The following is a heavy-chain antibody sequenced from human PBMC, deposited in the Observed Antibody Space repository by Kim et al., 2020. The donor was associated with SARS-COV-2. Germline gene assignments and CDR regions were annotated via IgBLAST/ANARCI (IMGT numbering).Heavy chain of an antibody. CDR2: ISSSGSTI. D-gene: IGHD4-17*01. J-gene: IGHJ5*02. CDR3: ARAGGEYRRWFDP. Sequence: GGSLRLSCAASGFTFSDYDMSWIRQAPGKGLEWVSYISSSGSTIYYADSVKGRFTISRDNAKNSLYLQMNSVRAEDTAVYYCARAGGEYRRWFDPWGQGTLVTVSS. V-gene: IGHV3-11*01. CDR1: GFTFSDYD.